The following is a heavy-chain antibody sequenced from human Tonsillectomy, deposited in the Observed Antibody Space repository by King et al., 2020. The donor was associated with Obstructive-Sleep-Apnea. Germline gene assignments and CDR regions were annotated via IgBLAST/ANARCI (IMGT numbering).Heavy chain of an antibody. V-gene: IGHV3-43D*03. Sequence: DVQLVESGGVVVQPGGSLRLSCAASGFTFDDYAMHWVRQAPGKGLEWVSLISWDGGSTYYADSVKGRFTISRDNSKNSLYLQMNSLRAEDTALYYCAKAIGRGYCSSTSCYRRIQLPDYWGQGTLVTVSS. CDR1: GFTFDDYA. J-gene: IGHJ4*02. CDR2: ISWDGGST. CDR3: AKAIGRGYCSSTSCYRRIQLPDY. D-gene: IGHD2-2*03.